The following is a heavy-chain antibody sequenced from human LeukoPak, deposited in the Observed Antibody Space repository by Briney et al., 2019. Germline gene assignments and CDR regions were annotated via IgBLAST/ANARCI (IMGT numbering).Heavy chain of an antibody. J-gene: IGHJ4*02. Sequence: SETLSLTCTVSGGSISSGSYYWSWIRQPAGKGLEWLGRIYPSGSTNYNPSPKSRVAISVDTSKNQFSLKLTSVTAADTAVYYCARVPGEWGQGTLVTVSS. V-gene: IGHV4-61*02. CDR1: GGSISSGSYY. CDR3: ARVPGE. D-gene: IGHD3-10*01. CDR2: IYPSGST.